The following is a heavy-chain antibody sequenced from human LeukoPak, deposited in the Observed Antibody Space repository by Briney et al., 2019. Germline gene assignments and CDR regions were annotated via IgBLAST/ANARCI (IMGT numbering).Heavy chain of an antibody. Sequence: SVKVSCKASGGTFSSYAISWVRQAPGQGLEWMGGIIPIFGTANYAQKFQGRVTITADKSTSTAYMELSSLRSEDTAVYYCASTLRGLKDWFDPWGQGTLVTVSS. D-gene: IGHD3-16*01. J-gene: IGHJ5*02. V-gene: IGHV1-69*06. CDR3: ASTLRGLKDWFDP. CDR2: IIPIFGTA. CDR1: GGTFSSYA.